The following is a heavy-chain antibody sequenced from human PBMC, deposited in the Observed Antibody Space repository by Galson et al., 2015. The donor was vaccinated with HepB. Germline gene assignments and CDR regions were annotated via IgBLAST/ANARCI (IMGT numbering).Heavy chain of an antibody. CDR2: IWYDGTYK. D-gene: IGHD2-8*01. J-gene: IGHJ4*02. V-gene: IGHV3-33*01. CDR3: ARDSGNGGSQD. CDR1: GFIFSNYG. Sequence: SLRLSCAASGFIFSNYGMQWVRQAPGKGLEWVAHIWYDGTYKHYADSVKGRFTISRDNAKNTLFLQMNSLRAEDTAVYYCARDSGNGGSQDWGQGTLVSVPS.